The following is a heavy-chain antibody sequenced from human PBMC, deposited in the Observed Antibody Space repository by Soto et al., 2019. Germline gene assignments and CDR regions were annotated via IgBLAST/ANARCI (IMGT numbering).Heavy chain of an antibody. Sequence: QVQLVESGGGVVQPGRSLRLSCAASGFTFSSYAMHWVRQAPGKGLEWVAVIPYDGSNKYYADSVKGRFTISRDNSKNTLYLQMTSLGAEDTAVYYCARVPSSSGRAHFDYWGQGTLVTVSS. J-gene: IGHJ4*02. CDR2: IPYDGSNK. V-gene: IGHV3-30-3*01. CDR1: GFTFSSYA. CDR3: ARVPSSSGRAHFDY. D-gene: IGHD2-15*01.